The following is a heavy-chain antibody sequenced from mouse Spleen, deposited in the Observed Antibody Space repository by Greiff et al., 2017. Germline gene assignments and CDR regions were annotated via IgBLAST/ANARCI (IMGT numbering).Heavy chain of an antibody. CDR1: GYSITSGYY. D-gene: IGHD4-1*01. CDR3: ARSNWDVGYFDV. Sequence: EVQRVESGPGLVKPSQSLSLTCSVTGYSITSGYYWKWIRQFPGNKLEWMGYISYDGSNNYNPSLKNRISITRDTSKNQFFLKLKSVTTEDTATYYCARSNWDVGYFDVWGTGTTVTVSS. J-gene: IGHJ1*03. V-gene: IGHV3-6*01. CDR2: ISYDGSN.